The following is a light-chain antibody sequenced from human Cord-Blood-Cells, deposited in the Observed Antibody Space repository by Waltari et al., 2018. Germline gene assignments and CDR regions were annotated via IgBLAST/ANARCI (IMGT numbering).Light chain of an antibody. CDR1: QDISNY. J-gene: IGKJ2*01. CDR3: QQYDNLPYT. Sequence: DMQMTQSPSSLSASVRDRVTITCQASQDISNYLNWYQQKPGKAPKLLIYDASNLETGVPSRFSGSGSGTDFTFTISSLQPEDIATYYCQQYDNLPYTFGQGTKLEFK. V-gene: IGKV1-33*01. CDR2: DAS.